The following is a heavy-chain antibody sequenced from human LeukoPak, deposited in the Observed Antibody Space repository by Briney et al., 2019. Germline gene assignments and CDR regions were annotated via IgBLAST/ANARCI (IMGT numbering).Heavy chain of an antibody. CDR2: ISAYNGNT. J-gene: IGHJ4*02. CDR1: GYSFTDYH. CDR3: ARDSPITMVRGVTDY. Sequence: ASVKVSCKASGYSFTDYHMHWVRQAPGQGLEWMGWISAYNGNTNYAQNLRGRVTMTTDTSTSTAYMELRSLRSDDTAVYYCARDSPITMVRGVTDYWGQGTLVTVSS. V-gene: IGHV1-18*04. D-gene: IGHD3-10*01.